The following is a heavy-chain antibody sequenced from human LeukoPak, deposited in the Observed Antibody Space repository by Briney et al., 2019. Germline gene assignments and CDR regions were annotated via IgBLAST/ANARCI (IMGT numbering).Heavy chain of an antibody. CDR1: GGTFSSYT. J-gene: IGHJ4*02. Sequence: GASVKVSCKASGGTFSSYTISWVRQAPGQGLEWMGRIIPILGIANYAQKFQGRVTMTRDTSTSTVYMELSSLRSEDTAVYYCARDHQYGTFDYWGQGTLVTVSS. CDR3: ARDHQYGTFDY. CDR2: IIPILGIA. V-gene: IGHV1-69*04. D-gene: IGHD1-1*01.